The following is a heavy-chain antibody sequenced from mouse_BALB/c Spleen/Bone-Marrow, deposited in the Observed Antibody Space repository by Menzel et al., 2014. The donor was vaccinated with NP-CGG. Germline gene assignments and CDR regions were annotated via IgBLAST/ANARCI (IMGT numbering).Heavy chain of an antibody. Sequence: GSELVRPGASVKPSCKASGYTFTSYWMHWVKQRPGQGIEWIGNIYPGSGSTNYDEKFKSKATLTVDTSSSTAYMQHSSLTSEDSAVYYCTNHYFDYWGQGTTLTVPS. CDR2: IYPGSGST. CDR3: TNHYFDY. CDR1: GYTFTSYW. J-gene: IGHJ2*01. V-gene: IGHV1S22*01.